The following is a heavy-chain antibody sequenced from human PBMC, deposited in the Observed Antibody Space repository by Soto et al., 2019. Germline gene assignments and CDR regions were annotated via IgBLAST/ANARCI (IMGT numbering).Heavy chain of an antibody. J-gene: IGHJ4*02. Sequence: QVQLVESGGGVVQPGRSLRLSCAASGFTFSSYGMHWVRQAPGKGLEWVAVIWYDGSNKYYADSVKGRFTISRDNSKNTLYLQMNSLRAEDTAVYYCAKDVDTAMVTYFDCWGQGTLVTVSS. CDR2: IWYDGSNK. CDR3: AKDVDTAMVTYFDC. D-gene: IGHD5-18*01. CDR1: GFTFSSYG. V-gene: IGHV3-33*06.